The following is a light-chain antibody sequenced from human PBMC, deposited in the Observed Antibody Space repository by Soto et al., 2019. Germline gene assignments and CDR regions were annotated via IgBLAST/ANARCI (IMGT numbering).Light chain of an antibody. V-gene: IGLV4-69*01. J-gene: IGLJ2*01. CDR3: QTWGTGIVI. CDR1: SGHSNYA. Sequence: QSVLTQSPSASASLGASVKLTCTLSSGHSNYAIAWHQQQPEKGPRYLMKLNRDGSHSKGDGIPNRCSGPSSGDERYLTISSLQSEDEAYYYCQTWGTGIVIFGGGTKLTVL. CDR2: LNRDGSH.